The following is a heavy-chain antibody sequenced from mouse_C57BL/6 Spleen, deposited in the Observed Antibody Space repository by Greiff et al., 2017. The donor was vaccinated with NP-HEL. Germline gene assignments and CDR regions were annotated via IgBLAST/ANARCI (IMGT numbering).Heavy chain of an antibody. D-gene: IGHD2-3*01. V-gene: IGHV1-52*01. CDR2: IDPSDSET. CDR3: ARYRGYDGYYPDY. CDR1: GYTFTSYW. J-gene: IGHJ2*01. Sequence: QVQLKQPGAELVRPGSSVKLSCKASGYTFTSYWMHWVKQRPIQGLEWIGNIDPSDSETHYNQKFKDKATLTVDKSSSTAYMQLSSLTSEDSAVYYCARYRGYDGYYPDYRGQGTTLTVSS.